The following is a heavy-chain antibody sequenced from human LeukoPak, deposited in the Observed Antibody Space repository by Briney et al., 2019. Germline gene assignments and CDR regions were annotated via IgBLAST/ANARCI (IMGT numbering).Heavy chain of an antibody. CDR1: GGSIDSRSYY. V-gene: IGHV4-39*01. CDR2: IYHSGST. Sequence: SETLSLTCTVSGGSIDSRSYYWDWIRQAPGKGLEWIGTIYHSGSTEYNPSLKSRVAIFVDTSKNQFSLILHSVAAADTAVYYCVAEEYGTGSYYKSAFWGKGALVTVSS. J-gene: IGHJ4*02. D-gene: IGHD3-10*01. CDR3: VAEEYGTGSYYKSAF.